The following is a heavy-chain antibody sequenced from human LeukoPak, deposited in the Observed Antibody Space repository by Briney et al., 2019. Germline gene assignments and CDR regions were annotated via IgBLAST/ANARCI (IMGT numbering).Heavy chain of an antibody. J-gene: IGHJ4*02. V-gene: IGHV3-7*01. Sequence: GGSLRLSCAASGFTFSSYWVSWVRQAPGKGLEWVANIKQDGSEKYYVDSVKGRFTISRDNAKNSLYLQMNSLRAEDTAVYYCAAEKEGYYDSSGYLDYWGQGTLVTVSS. CDR2: IKQDGSEK. D-gene: IGHD3-22*01. CDR3: AAEKEGYYDSSGYLDY. CDR1: GFTFSSYW.